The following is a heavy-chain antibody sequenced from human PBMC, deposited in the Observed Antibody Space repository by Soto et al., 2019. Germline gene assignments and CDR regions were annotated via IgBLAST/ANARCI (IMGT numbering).Heavy chain of an antibody. J-gene: IGHJ6*02. Sequence: PGGSLRLSCAASGFTVSSNYMSWVRQAPGKGLEWVSVIYSGGSTYYADSVKGRFTISRDNSKNTLYLQMNSLRAEDTAVYYCARMPRGLRYGMDVWGQGTTVTVSS. V-gene: IGHV3-53*01. CDR3: ARMPRGLRYGMDV. D-gene: IGHD2-2*01. CDR2: IYSGGST. CDR1: GFTVSSNY.